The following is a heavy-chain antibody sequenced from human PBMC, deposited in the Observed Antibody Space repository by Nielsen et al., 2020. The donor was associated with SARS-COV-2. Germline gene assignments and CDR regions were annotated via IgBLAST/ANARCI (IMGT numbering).Heavy chain of an antibody. V-gene: IGHV4-31*03. CDR1: GGSISSGGYY. Sequence: TLSLTCTVSGGSISSGGYYWSWIRQHPGKGLEWIGYIYYSGSTYYNPSLKSRVTISVDTSKNQFSLKLSSVTAADTAVYYCARTDIVVVPAASLGAFDIWGQGTMVTVSS. J-gene: IGHJ3*02. D-gene: IGHD2-2*01. CDR3: ARTDIVVVPAASLGAFDI. CDR2: IYYSGST.